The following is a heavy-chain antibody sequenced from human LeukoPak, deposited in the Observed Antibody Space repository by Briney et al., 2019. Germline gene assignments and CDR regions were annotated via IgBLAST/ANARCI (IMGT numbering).Heavy chain of an antibody. Sequence: GSSVTVSCKASGGTFSSYDISWVRQAPGQGLEWMGGIIPMFGTANYAQKFQGRVTISADKSTSTAYMELSSLRSEDTAVYYCASGRTDIVVVPATLRNYFFDYWGQGTLVTVSS. CDR1: GGTFSSYD. D-gene: IGHD2-2*01. V-gene: IGHV1-69*06. CDR2: IIPMFGTA. CDR3: ASGRTDIVVVPATLRNYFFDY. J-gene: IGHJ4*02.